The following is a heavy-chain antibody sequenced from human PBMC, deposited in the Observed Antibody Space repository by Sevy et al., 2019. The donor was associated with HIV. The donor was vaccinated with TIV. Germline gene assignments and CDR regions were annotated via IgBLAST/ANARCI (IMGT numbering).Heavy chain of an antibody. Sequence: GGSLRLSCAASGFTFTSYAMSWVRQAPGKGLEWVSAISVSGGRTYYADSVKGRFTISRDNSKNTLNLQMNSLRAEDTAIYYCAKPTSYVYGSSSDPLPSSRNDYWGQGTLVTVSS. CDR3: AKPTSYVYGSSSDPLPSSRNDY. CDR1: GFTFTSYA. J-gene: IGHJ4*02. CDR2: ISVSGGRT. V-gene: IGHV3-23*01. D-gene: IGHD3-10*01.